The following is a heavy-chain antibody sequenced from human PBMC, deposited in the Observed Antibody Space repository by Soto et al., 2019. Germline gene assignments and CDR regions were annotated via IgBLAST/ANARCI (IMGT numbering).Heavy chain of an antibody. CDR3: ARLSAAAGKAFYDY. Sequence: TSETLSLTCTVSGGSISSSDYYWSWIRQPPGKGLEWIGYIYYSGSTNYNPSLKSRVTISVDTSKNHFSLKLSSVTAADTAVYYCARLSAAAGKAFYDYWGQGTLVTVSS. J-gene: IGHJ4*02. CDR1: GGSISSSDYY. V-gene: IGHV4-61*03. D-gene: IGHD6-13*01. CDR2: IYYSGST.